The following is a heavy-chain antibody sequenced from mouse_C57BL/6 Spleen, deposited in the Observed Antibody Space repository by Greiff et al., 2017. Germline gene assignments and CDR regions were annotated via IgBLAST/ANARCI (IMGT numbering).Heavy chain of an antibody. J-gene: IGHJ3*01. Sequence: EVQGVESGGGLVKPGGSLKLSCAASGFTFSSYAMSWVRQTPEKRLEWVATISDGGSYTYYPDNVKGRFTISRDNAKNNLYLQMSHLKSEDTAMYYCARDGSSYGGFAYWGQGTLVTVSA. D-gene: IGHD1-1*01. CDR3: ARDGSSYGGFAY. CDR2: ISDGGSYT. CDR1: GFTFSSYA. V-gene: IGHV5-4*01.